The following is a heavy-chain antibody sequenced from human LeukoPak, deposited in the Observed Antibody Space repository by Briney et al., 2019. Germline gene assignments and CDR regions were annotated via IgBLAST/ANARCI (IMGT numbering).Heavy chain of an antibody. D-gene: IGHD2-15*01. Sequence: SETLSLTCTVSGGSISSGSYYWSWIRQPAGKGLEWIGRIYTSGSTNYNPSLKSRVTISVDTSKNQFSLKLSSVTAADTAVYYCARGGMGYCSGGSCHAFDIWGQGTMVTVSS. J-gene: IGHJ3*02. CDR1: GGSISSGSYY. CDR3: ARGGMGYCSGGSCHAFDI. CDR2: IYTSGST. V-gene: IGHV4-61*02.